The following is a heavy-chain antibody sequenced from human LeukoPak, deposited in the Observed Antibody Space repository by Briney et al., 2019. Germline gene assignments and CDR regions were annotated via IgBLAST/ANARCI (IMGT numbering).Heavy chain of an antibody. V-gene: IGHV1-2*02. CDR2: INPNSGGT. CDR3: ARELGPRYSYGPGFDY. J-gene: IGHJ4*02. Sequence: ASVKVSCKASGYTFTGHYMHWVRQAPGQGLEWMGWINPNSGGTHYAQKFQGRVTMTMDTSISTAYMELSRLRSDDTAVYYCARELGPRYSYGPGFDYWGQGTLVIVS. D-gene: IGHD5-18*01. CDR1: GYTFTGHY.